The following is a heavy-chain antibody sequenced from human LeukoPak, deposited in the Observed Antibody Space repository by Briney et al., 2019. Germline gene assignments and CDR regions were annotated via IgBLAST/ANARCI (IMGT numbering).Heavy chain of an antibody. Sequence: ASVKVSCKASGCTFTSYTMSWVRQAPGQGLEWMGWINTNTGNPTYAQGFTGRFVFSLDTSVGTAYLQISSLKAEDTAVYYCARRRYSSSSGAYYFDYWGQGTLVTVSS. CDR2: INTNTGNP. V-gene: IGHV7-4-1*02. CDR1: GCTFTSYT. D-gene: IGHD6-6*01. J-gene: IGHJ4*02. CDR3: ARRRYSSSSGAYYFDY.